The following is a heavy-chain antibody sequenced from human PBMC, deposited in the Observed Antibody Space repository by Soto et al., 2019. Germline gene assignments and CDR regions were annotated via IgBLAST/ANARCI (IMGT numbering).Heavy chain of an antibody. D-gene: IGHD2-15*01. CDR1: GYTFTSYY. V-gene: IGHV1-46*01. Sequence: QVQLVQSGAEVKKPGASVKVSCKASGYTFTSYYMHWVRQAPGQGLEWMGIINPSGGSTSYAQKFQGRVTMTRDTSTSTVYMELSSLRSEDTAVYYRVFVYDCSGGSCYFDYWGQGTLVTVSS. CDR2: INPSGGST. CDR3: VFVYDCSGGSCYFDY. J-gene: IGHJ4*02.